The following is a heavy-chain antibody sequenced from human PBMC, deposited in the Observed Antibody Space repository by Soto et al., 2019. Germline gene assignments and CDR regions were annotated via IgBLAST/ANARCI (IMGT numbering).Heavy chain of an antibody. J-gene: IGHJ4*02. Sequence: ASVKVSCKASGYTFTGYYMHWVRQAPGQGLEWMGWINPNSGGTNYAQKFQGWVTMTRDTSISTAYMELSRLRSDDTAVYYCARSPGGVVTAMYYFDYWGQGNLVTVSS. CDR1: GYTFTGYY. V-gene: IGHV1-2*04. D-gene: IGHD2-21*02. CDR3: ARSPGGVVTAMYYFDY. CDR2: INPNSGGT.